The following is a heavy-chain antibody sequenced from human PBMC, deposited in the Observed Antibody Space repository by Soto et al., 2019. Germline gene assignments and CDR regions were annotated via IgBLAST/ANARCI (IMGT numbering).Heavy chain of an antibody. Sequence: SETLSLTCAVSGGSISSGGYSWSWIRQPPGKGLEWIGCIYHSGSTYYNPSLKSRVTISVDRSKNQFSLKLSSVTAADTAVYYCARESMEANYFDYWGQGTLVTVSS. CDR1: GGSISSGGYS. CDR2: IYHSGST. V-gene: IGHV4-30-2*01. D-gene: IGHD2-21*01. J-gene: IGHJ4*02. CDR3: ARESMEANYFDY.